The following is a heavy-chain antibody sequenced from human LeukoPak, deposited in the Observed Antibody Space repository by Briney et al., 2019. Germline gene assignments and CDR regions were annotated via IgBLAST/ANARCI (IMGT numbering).Heavy chain of an antibody. CDR2: IYYSGST. Sequence: SETLSLTCTVSGGSISSYYWSWIRQPPGKGLEWIGYIYYSGSTNCNPSLKSRVTISVDTSKNQFSLKLSSVTAADTAVYYCARHGLGYGRSFDYCGQGTLVTVSS. CDR1: GGSISSYY. J-gene: IGHJ4*02. V-gene: IGHV4-59*08. D-gene: IGHD1-1*01. CDR3: ARHGLGYGRSFDY.